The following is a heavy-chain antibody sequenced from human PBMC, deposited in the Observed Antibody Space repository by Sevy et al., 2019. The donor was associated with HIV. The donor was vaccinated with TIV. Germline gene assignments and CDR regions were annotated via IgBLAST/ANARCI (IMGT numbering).Heavy chain of an antibody. CDR1: GFSFSSYG. J-gene: IGHJ4*02. CDR2: IQYDGSNK. CDR3: VKEGGGEGGDH. Sequence: GGSLRLSCAASGFSFSSYGMHWVRQAPGKGLEWMSYIQYDGSNKDYADSVKGRFTISRDNSKNTLYLQMNSMRVEDTAVFYCVKEGGGEGGDHWGQGTLVTVSS. D-gene: IGHD2-21*01. V-gene: IGHV3-30*02.